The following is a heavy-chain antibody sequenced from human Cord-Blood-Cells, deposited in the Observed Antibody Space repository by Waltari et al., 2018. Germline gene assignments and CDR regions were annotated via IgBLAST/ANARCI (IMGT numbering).Heavy chain of an antibody. CDR1: GGSISSGGYY. J-gene: IGHJ4*02. D-gene: IGHD5-12*01. V-gene: IGHV4-31*03. CDR2: IYYSAST. Sequence: QVQLQESGPGLVKPSQTLSLTCTVSGGSISSGGYYWSWIRQHPGKGLGWMGYIYYSASTYYNPSLKSRVTRSVDTSKNQFSLKLSSVTAADTAVYYCARVGYSGYDFDYWGQGTLVTVSS. CDR3: ARVGYSGYDFDY.